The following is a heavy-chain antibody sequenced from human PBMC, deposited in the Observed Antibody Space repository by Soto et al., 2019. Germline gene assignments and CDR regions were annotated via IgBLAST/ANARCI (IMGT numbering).Heavy chain of an antibody. Sequence: SETLSLTCAVYGGSFSGYYWSWIRQPPGKGLEWIGEINHSGSTNYNPSLKSRVTISVDTSKNQFSLKLSSVTAADTAVYYCARRYGARSYDYIWGSYRLVPEVFDYWGQGTLVTVSS. CDR3: ARRYGARSYDYIWGSYRLVPEVFDY. D-gene: IGHD3-16*02. J-gene: IGHJ4*02. CDR1: GGSFSGYY. CDR2: INHSGST. V-gene: IGHV4-34*01.